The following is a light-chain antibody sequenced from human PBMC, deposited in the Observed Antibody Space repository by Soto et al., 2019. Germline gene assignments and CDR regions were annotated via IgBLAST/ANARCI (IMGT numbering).Light chain of an antibody. CDR1: SSDVGNYNL. V-gene: IGLV2-23*02. Sequence: SALTQPASVSGSPGQSITISCTGTSSDVGNYNLVSWYQQHPGKAPKVMIFEVSKRPSGVSNRFSGSKSGNTASLTISGVQAEDEADYYCCSYAGSGTLVFGGGTQLTVL. J-gene: IGLJ3*02. CDR3: CSYAGSGTLV. CDR2: EVS.